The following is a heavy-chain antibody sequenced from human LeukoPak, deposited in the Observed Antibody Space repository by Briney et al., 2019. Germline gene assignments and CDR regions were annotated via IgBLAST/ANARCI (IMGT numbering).Heavy chain of an antibody. V-gene: IGHV1-18*01. Sequence: ASVKVSCKASGYTFTSYGISWVRQAPGQGLEWMGWISAYNGNTNYAQKLQGRVTMTTDTSTSTAYMELRSLRSDDTAVCYCARALSSGRWSYGMDVWGQGTTVTVSS. CDR3: ARALSSGRWSYGMDV. CDR2: ISAYNGNT. CDR1: GYTFTSYG. J-gene: IGHJ6*02. D-gene: IGHD6-19*01.